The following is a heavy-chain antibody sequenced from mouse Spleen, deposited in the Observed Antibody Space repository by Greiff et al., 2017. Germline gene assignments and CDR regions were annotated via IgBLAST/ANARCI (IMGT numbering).Heavy chain of an antibody. CDR2: IDPENGDT. Sequence: EVQLQQSGAELVRPGASVKLSCTASGFNIKDDYMHWVKQRPEQGLEWIGWIDPENGDTEYASKFQGKATITADTSSNTAYLQLSSLTSEDTAVYYCTKGYYGFDYWGQGTTLTVSS. CDR1: GFNIKDDY. D-gene: IGHD2-1*01. V-gene: IGHV14-4*01. J-gene: IGHJ2*01. CDR3: TKGYYGFDY.